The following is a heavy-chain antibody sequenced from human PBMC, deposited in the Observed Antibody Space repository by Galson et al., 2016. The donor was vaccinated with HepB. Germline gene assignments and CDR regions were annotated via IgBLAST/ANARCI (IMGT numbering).Heavy chain of an antibody. Sequence: SLRLSCAASGFTVGSYYMNWVRRAPGKGLEWVGRIKSKTDGGTTDYAAPVKGRFTISRDDSKDTLYLQMNSLKTEDTAVYYCTTIGEVDTAMVTGWFDPRGQGTLVTVSS. J-gene: IGHJ5*02. CDR1: GFTVGSYY. CDR2: IKSKTDGGTT. V-gene: IGHV3-15*07. D-gene: IGHD5-18*01. CDR3: TTIGEVDTAMVTGWFDP.